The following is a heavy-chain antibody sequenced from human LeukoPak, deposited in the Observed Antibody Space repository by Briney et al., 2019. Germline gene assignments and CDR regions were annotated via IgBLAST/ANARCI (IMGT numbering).Heavy chain of an antibody. CDR1: GGSISSGFYY. J-gene: IGHJ3*02. CDR2: ISTTGST. Sequence: SETLSLTCTVSGGSISSGFYYWNWIRQPAGKGLEWIGHISTTGSTNYNPSLKSRVTISVDTSKNQFSLKLSSVTAADTAVYYCARRLQTYYYGSGSYQIWGQGTMVTVSS. D-gene: IGHD3-10*01. V-gene: IGHV4-61*09. CDR3: ARRLQTYYYGSGSYQI.